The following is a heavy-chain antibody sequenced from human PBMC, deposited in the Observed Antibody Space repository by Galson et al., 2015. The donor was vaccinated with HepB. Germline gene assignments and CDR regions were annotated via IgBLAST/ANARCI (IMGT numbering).Heavy chain of an antibody. CDR2: ISYDGSNK. Sequence: SLRLSCAASGFTFRSYAMHWVRQAPGKGLEWVAVISYDGSNKYYADSVKGRFTISRDNSKNTLYLQMNSLRAEDTAVYYCARERGGDAPDAFDIWGQGTMVTVSS. V-gene: IGHV3-30-3*01. J-gene: IGHJ3*02. D-gene: IGHD2-21*02. CDR3: ARERGGDAPDAFDI. CDR1: GFTFRSYA.